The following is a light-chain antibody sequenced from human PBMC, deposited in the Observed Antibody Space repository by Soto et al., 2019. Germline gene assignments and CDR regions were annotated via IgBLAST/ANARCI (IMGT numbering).Light chain of an antibody. CDR2: AAS. Sequence: QMTQSPSSLSASVGEKIIITCRASRDVGSDVSWYQQKPGQAPKLLIYAASNLYTGVPSRFSGSRSGTEFTLTISNLQPEDFASYSCLQDYGDSWTFGRGTKVEIE. J-gene: IGKJ1*01. CDR3: LQDYGDSWT. CDR1: RDVGSD. V-gene: IGKV1-6*01.